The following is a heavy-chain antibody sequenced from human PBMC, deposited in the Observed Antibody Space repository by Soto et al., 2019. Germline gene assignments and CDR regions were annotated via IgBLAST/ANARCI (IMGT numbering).Heavy chain of an antibody. J-gene: IGHJ4*02. CDR1: GFSVSNNY. CDR3: ARGWYGQGSNYPSFDF. V-gene: IGHV3-53*02. D-gene: IGHD3-10*01. CDR2: IYTSGNT. Sequence: EVQLVETGGGLIQPGGSLRLSCAASGFSVSNNYMNWVRQAPGKGLEWVSLIYTSGNTHYADSVKGRFTISRDDSKNTLFLQMNSLRAEDTAVYYCARGWYGQGSNYPSFDFWGQGTLVTVSS.